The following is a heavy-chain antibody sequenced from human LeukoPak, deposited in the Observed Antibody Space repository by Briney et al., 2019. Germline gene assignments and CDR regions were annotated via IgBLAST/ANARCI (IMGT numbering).Heavy chain of an antibody. V-gene: IGHV3-33*08. J-gene: IGHJ3*02. CDR1: GFTFSSYG. D-gene: IGHD6-13*01. CDR2: IWYGGSNK. Sequence: GRSLRLSCAASGFTFSSYGMHWVRQAPGKGLEWVAVIWYGGSNKYYADSVKGRFTISRDNSKNTLYLQMNSLRAEDTAVYYCGYSSWRDDIWGQGTMVTVSS. CDR3: GYSSWRDDI.